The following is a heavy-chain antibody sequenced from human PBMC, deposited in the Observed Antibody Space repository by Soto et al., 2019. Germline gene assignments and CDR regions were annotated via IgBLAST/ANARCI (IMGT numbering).Heavy chain of an antibody. CDR3: AKGGDWIYQSEY. CDR1: EFSFSNYG. Sequence: QVQLVESGGGVVQPGRSLRISCAASEFSFSNYGMNWVRQAPGKGLEWVAVISSDGSNAYYADSVKGRFTISRDNSKNTLYLQMSSLTTEDTAVYYCAKGGDWIYQSEYWGQGTLVTVSS. CDR2: ISSDGSNA. J-gene: IGHJ4*02. D-gene: IGHD1-7*01. V-gene: IGHV3-30*18.